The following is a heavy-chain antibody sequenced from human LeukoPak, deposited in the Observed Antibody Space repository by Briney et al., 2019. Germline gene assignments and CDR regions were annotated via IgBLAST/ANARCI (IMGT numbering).Heavy chain of an antibody. D-gene: IGHD5-18*01. CDR2: FDTQEGET. CDR3: ARVFRWPTDTDY. CDR1: GHTLTELS. Sequence: ASVKVSCKISGHTLTELSIHWVRQAPGKGLEWMGGFDTQEGETIFAQNFQGRVTMTEDTSSDTAYMELSSLTSEDTAVYYCARVFRWPTDTDYWGQGTLVTVSS. J-gene: IGHJ4*02. V-gene: IGHV1-24*01.